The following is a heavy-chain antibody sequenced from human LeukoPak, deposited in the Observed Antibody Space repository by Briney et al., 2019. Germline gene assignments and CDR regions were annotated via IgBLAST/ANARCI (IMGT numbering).Heavy chain of an antibody. D-gene: IGHD4-23*01. J-gene: IGHJ5*02. CDR1: GGSISSSSYY. V-gene: IGHV4-39*01. Sequence: SETLSLTCIVSGGSISSSSYYWGWIRQPPGKGLEWIGSIYYSGNTYYTPYLKSRLTISVDTSKNQFSLQLSSVPAADTGVYYCARQLRWTFDPWGQGTLVTVSS. CDR2: IYYSGNT. CDR3: ARQLRWTFDP.